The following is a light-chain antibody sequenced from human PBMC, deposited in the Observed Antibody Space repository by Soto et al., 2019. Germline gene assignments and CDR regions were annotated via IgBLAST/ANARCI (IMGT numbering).Light chain of an antibody. Sequence: ENVLTQSPGTLSLSPGERATLSCRASQNVDNNFLALYQHKPGQPPRLLIFGASIRAAGIPDRFSGSGSGKDFTLNISRLEPEDFVVYHCQQYGSLPYTFGQGTKLDI. CDR1: QNVDNNF. CDR3: QQYGSLPYT. CDR2: GAS. J-gene: IGKJ2*01. V-gene: IGKV3-20*01.